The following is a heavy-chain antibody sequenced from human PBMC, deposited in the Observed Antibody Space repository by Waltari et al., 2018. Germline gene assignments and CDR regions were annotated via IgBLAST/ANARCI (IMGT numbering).Heavy chain of an antibody. CDR2: IYYSGSTYYGGST. Sequence: QLQLQESGPGLVKPSETLSLTCTVSVGPISSSSYYWGWIRQSPGKGLEWIGNIYYSGSTYYGGSTYYNPTLKSRVSISGDTSKNQFSLKLSSVTAADTAVYYCARHWKKSGYRFDPWGQGTLVTVSS. J-gene: IGHJ5*02. CDR3: ARHWKKSGYRFDP. CDR1: VGPISSSSYY. V-gene: IGHV4-39*01. D-gene: IGHD5-12*01.